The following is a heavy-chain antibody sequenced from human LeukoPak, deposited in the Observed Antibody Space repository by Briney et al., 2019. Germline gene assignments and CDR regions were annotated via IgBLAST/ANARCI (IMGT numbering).Heavy chain of an antibody. CDR2: IYHGGRT. D-gene: IGHD3-10*01. CDR1: GYSISSGYY. J-gene: IGHJ4*02. V-gene: IGHV4-38-2*02. Sequence: PSETLSLTCTVSGYSISSGYYWGWIRQTPGKGLEWIGYIYHGGRTDYNPSLKSRVTISVDTSKNQFSLKLSSVTAADTAVYFSARGFRGPNFDHWGQGTLVTVSS. CDR3: ARGFRGPNFDH.